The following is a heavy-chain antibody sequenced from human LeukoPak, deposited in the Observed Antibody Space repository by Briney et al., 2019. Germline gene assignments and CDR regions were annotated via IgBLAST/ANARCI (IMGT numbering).Heavy chain of an antibody. D-gene: IGHD3-16*01. CDR2: IIPIFGTA. CDR1: GYTFTGYY. CDR3: ARETMGSPNYYMDV. V-gene: IGHV1-69*13. J-gene: IGHJ6*03. Sequence: ASVKVSCKASGYTFTGYYMHWVRQAPGQGLEWMGGIIPIFGTANYAQKFQGRVTITADESTSTAYMELSSLRSEDTAVYYCARETMGSPNYYMDVWGKGTTVTVSS.